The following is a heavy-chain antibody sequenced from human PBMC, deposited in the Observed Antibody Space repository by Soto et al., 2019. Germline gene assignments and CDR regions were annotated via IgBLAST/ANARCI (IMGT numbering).Heavy chain of an antibody. CDR1: GFTFSSYW. V-gene: IGHV3-7*01. CDR3: ARDLDYDSSGSNPYFDY. J-gene: IGHJ4*02. Sequence: PGGSLRLSCAASGFTFSSYWMSWVRQAPGKGLEWVANIKQDGSEKYYVDSVKGRFTISRDNAKNSLYLQVNSLRAEDTAVYYCARDLDYDSSGSNPYFDYWGQGTLVTVS. D-gene: IGHD3-22*01. CDR2: IKQDGSEK.